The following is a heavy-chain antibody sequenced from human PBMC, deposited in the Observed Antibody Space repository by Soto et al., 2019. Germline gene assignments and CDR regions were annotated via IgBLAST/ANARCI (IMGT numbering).Heavy chain of an antibody. CDR1: GGSIDSISYY. J-gene: IGHJ6*02. CDR3: ARTKILAGYILYYYYYGMDV. CDR2: IYYSDST. V-gene: IGHV4-39*01. D-gene: IGHD3-9*01. Sequence: SETLSLTCTVSGGSIDSISYYRVWIRQPPGKGLEWIGRIYYSDSTYYNPALKSRVTISIGTSKNQFSLKLSSVTAADTAVYYCARTKILAGYILYYYYYGMDVWGQGTTVTVS.